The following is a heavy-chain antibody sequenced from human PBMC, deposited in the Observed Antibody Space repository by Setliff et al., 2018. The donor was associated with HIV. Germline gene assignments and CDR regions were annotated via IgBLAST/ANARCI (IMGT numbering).Heavy chain of an antibody. CDR3: VRQGAGYYYDSSEYYTGNGFDF. D-gene: IGHD3-22*01. CDR2: IYYSGST. CDR1: GYSISSGYY. V-gene: IGHV4-38-2*01. J-gene: IGHJ3*01. Sequence: SETLSLTCAVSGYSISSGYYWGWIRQPPGKGLEWIGSIYYSGSTHYKSSLKSRVTISVDTSKNQVSLKLNSMTAADTAVYFCVRQGAGYYYDSSEYYTGNGFDFWGQGTLVTVSS.